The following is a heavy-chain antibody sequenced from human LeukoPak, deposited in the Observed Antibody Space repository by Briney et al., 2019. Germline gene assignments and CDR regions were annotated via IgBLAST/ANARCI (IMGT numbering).Heavy chain of an antibody. V-gene: IGHV3-43*02. Sequence: GGSLRLSCAASGFTFSSYAMSWVRQAPGKGLEWVSLISWDGGSTYYTDSVKGRFTISRDNSKNSLFLQMNSLTTEDTALYYCAKGSLGGDSSYYFDYWGQGTLVTVSS. CDR2: ISWDGGST. CDR3: AKGSLGGDSSYYFDY. J-gene: IGHJ4*02. CDR1: GFTFSSYA. D-gene: IGHD5-12*01.